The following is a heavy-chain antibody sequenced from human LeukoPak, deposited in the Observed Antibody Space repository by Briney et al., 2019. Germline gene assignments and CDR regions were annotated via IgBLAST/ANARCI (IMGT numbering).Heavy chain of an antibody. J-gene: IGHJ6*02. Sequence: GESLKISCKGSGYSFTSYWIGWVRQMPGKGLEWMGIIYPGDSDTRYSPSFQGQVTISADKSISTAYLQWSSLKASDTAMYYCAASTGSARYYYYGMDVWGQGTTVTVSS. CDR3: AASTGSARYYYYGMDV. V-gene: IGHV5-51*01. CDR1: GYSFTSYW. D-gene: IGHD1-14*01. CDR2: IYPGDSDT.